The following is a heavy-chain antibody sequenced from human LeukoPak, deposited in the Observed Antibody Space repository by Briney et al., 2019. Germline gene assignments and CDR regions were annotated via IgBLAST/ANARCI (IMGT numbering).Heavy chain of an antibody. J-gene: IGHJ4*02. CDR1: GGSFSPYY. CDR3: ARGGFYCGGDCYVDY. V-gene: IGHV4-34*01. Sequence: SETLSLTCAVYGGSFSPYYWSWIRPPPGKGLEWIGEINHSGSTNYNPSLKSRVTISVDTSKNQFSLRLSSVTAADTAVYYCARGGFYCGGDCYVDYWGQGTLVTVSS. CDR2: INHSGST. D-gene: IGHD2-21*02.